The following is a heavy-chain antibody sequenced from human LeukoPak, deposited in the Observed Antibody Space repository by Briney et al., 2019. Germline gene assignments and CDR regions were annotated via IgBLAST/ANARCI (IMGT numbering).Heavy chain of an antibody. J-gene: IGHJ4*02. V-gene: IGHV3-23*01. CDR3: AKTASTSWGYFDY. CDR2: ISGTGGST. D-gene: IGHD2-2*01. Sequence: GGSLRLSCAASGFTFSTYVMSWVRQAPGKGLEWVSAISGTGGSTYYADSVKGRFTISRDNSKNTMFLQMNSLRAEDTAVYYCAKTASTSWGYFDYWGQGTLVTVSS. CDR1: GFTFSTYV.